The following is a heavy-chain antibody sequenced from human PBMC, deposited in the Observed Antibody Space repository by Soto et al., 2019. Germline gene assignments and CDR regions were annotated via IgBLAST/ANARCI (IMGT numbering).Heavy chain of an antibody. D-gene: IGHD3-10*01. V-gene: IGHV3-23*01. CDR3: AKVMGYGSGSYGPAFYYYGMDV. CDR1: GFTFSSYA. Sequence: HPGGSLRLSCAAPGFTFSSYAMSWVRQAPGKGLEWVSAISGSGGSTYYADSVKGRFTISRDNSKNTLYLQMNSLRAEDTAVYYCAKVMGYGSGSYGPAFYYYGMDVWGQGTTVTVSS. CDR2: ISGSGGST. J-gene: IGHJ6*02.